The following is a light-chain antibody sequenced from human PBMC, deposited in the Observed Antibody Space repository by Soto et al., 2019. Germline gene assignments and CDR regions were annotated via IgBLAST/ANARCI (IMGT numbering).Light chain of an antibody. CDR2: KAS. J-gene: IGKJ1*01. CDR1: QTISSW. Sequence: DIQMTQSPSTLSGSVGDRVTIPCRASQTISSWLAWYQQKPGXXPKLLIYKASTLKSGVPSRFSGXXSGTEFTRTISSLQPDDFATYYCQHYNSYSEALGQGTKVDI. V-gene: IGKV1-5*03. CDR3: QHYNSYSEA.